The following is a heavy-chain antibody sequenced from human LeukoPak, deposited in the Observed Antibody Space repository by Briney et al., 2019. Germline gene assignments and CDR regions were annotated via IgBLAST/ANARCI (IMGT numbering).Heavy chain of an antibody. CDR3: ARGVHDFWSGFYFDY. Sequence: GGSLRLSCAASGFIVSSNYMSWVRQAPGKGLEWVSVIYSGDSTYYADSVKGRFTISRDKSKNTLFLQMNSLRAEDTAVYYCARGVHDFWSGFYFDYWGQGTLVTVSS. D-gene: IGHD3-3*01. J-gene: IGHJ4*02. CDR1: GFIVSSNY. V-gene: IGHV3-66*02. CDR2: IYSGDST.